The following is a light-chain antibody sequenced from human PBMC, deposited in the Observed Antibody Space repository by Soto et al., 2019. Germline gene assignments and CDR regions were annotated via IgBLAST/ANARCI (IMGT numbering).Light chain of an antibody. J-gene: IGKJ2*01. Sequence: DIQLTQSASSLSASVGDRVTITCQASQVITNYLNWYQQKPGKAPKLLIYDISTLAIGVPSRFGGSGSGTHFTFTITGLQPEDIATYYCQQYENLPYTFGQGTKLEI. CDR3: QQYENLPYT. CDR2: DIS. V-gene: IGKV1-33*01. CDR1: QVITNY.